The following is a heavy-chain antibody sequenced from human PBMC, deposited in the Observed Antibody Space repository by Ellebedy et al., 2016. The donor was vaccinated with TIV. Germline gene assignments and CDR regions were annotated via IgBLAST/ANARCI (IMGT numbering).Heavy chain of an antibody. Sequence: LGGSLRLSCAASGLSFSDYSMNWFRQAPGQGLEWVSYITSSSNIIYYADSVRGRFTISRDNAKNSLYLQMNSLRAEDTALYYCASTVVVIAARDYWGQGTLVTVSS. D-gene: IGHD2-15*01. CDR1: GLSFSDYS. CDR3: ASTVVVIAARDY. CDR2: ITSSSNII. V-gene: IGHV3-48*01. J-gene: IGHJ4*02.